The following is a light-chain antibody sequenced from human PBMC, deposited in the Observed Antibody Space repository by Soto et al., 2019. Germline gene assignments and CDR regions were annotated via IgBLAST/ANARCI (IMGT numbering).Light chain of an antibody. J-gene: IGLJ1*01. CDR3: QSYDSSLSAFYV. CDR1: SSNIGAGYD. V-gene: IGLV1-40*01. CDR2: ANN. Sequence: SVLTQAPSIFRAPRPRVTSPLTGGSSNIGAGYDVHWYQQHPGTAPKLLIYANNNRPSGVPDRFSGSKSGTSASLAITGLHAEDVADYYCQSYDSSLSAFYVFGTGTKDTVL.